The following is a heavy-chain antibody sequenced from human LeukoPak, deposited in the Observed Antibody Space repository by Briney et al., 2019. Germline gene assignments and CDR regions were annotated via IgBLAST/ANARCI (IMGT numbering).Heavy chain of an antibody. D-gene: IGHD4-17*01. J-gene: IGHJ4*02. V-gene: IGHV1-2*02. CDR2: INPNGGGT. Sequence: ASLKVSCKASGYTFTGYYMHWVRQAPGQGLEWMGWINPNGGGTNYAQKFQGRVTMTRDTSINTAYMEMSRLRSDDTAVYYCASSRDYGDYVYWGQGTLVTVSS. CDR3: ASSRDYGDYVY. CDR1: GYTFTGYY.